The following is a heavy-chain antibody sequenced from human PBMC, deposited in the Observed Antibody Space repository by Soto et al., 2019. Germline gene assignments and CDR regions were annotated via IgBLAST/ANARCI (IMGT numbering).Heavy chain of an antibody. V-gene: IGHV1-3*01. CDR1: GYTFTDYG. D-gene: IGHD3-10*01. CDR2: INAGNGNT. CDR3: ARGPLLWGDV. J-gene: IGHJ6*02. Sequence: GASLKVSCKASGYTFTDYGLHWVRQAPGQRLEWMGWINAGNGNTKYSQKFQGRVTITRDTSASTAYMELSSLRSEDTAVYYCARGPLLWGDVWGQGTTVTVSS.